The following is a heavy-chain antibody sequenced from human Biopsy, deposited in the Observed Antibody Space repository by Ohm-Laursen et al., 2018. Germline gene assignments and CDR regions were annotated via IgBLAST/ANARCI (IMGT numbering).Heavy chain of an antibody. Sequence: GTLSLTWAVFGQTFSDYQWSWIRQPPGKGLEWIGQINQAGTTNYNPSLKSRVSISADASKYEFSLRLTSVTAADPAVYLCGNEVHGRDYWGLGAQVTVSS. CDR1: GQTFSDYQ. CDR2: INQAGTT. D-gene: IGHD2-15*01. J-gene: IGHJ4*02. CDR3: GNEVHGRDY. V-gene: IGHV4-34*08.